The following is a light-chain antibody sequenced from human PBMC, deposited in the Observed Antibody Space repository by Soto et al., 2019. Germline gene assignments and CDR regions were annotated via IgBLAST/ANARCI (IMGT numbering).Light chain of an antibody. Sequence: QSALTQPPSASGSPGQSVTITCSGTSSDVGDENYVSWYQQHPGKVPKLILYEVSKRPSGVPDRFSGSRSGNTASLTVSGLQAEDEDDYYCSSFAGSPVVFGGGTKVTVL. CDR2: EVS. CDR3: SSFAGSPVV. CDR1: SSDVGDENY. J-gene: IGLJ2*01. V-gene: IGLV2-8*01.